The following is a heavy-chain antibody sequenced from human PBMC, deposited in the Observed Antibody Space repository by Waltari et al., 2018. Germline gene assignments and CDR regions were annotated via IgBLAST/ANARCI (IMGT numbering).Heavy chain of an antibody. D-gene: IGHD3-22*01. CDR2: IIPSVGTA. CDR3: ARSPYYYDSSGYYQFDY. V-gene: IGHV1-69*14. CDR1: GGTFSSYA. Sequence: QVQLVQSGAEVKKPGSSVKVSCKASGGTFSSYAISWVRQAPGQGLEWMGGIIPSVGTANYAQKCQGRVTITADKSTSTAYMELSSLRSEDTAVYYCARSPYYYDSSGYYQFDYWGQGTLVTVSS. J-gene: IGHJ4*02.